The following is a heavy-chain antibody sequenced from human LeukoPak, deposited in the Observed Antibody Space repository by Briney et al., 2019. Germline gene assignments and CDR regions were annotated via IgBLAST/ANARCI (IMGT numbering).Heavy chain of an antibody. Sequence: GGSLRLSCAASGFTFSDYSMHWVRQAPGKGLEWVSYISSSLINIYYADSVKGRFIISRDNAKSSLYLQMNSLRAEDTAVYYCARTLARASSSGSYYGAFDIWGQGTMVTVSS. CDR3: ARTLARASSSGSYYGAFDI. CDR1: GFTFSDYS. V-gene: IGHV3-48*01. D-gene: IGHD1-26*01. J-gene: IGHJ3*02. CDR2: ISSSLINI.